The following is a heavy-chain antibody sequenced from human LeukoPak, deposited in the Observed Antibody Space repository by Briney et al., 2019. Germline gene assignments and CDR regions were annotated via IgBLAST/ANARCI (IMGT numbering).Heavy chain of an antibody. Sequence: GGSLRLSCAASGFTFSSYGMSWVRQAPRKGLEWVSAISGSGGSTYYADSVKGRFTISRDNSKNTLYLQMNSLIAEDTAVYYCAKPAFFTMVRGVIILFDYWGQGTLVTVSS. CDR3: AKPAFFTMVRGVIILFDY. CDR1: GFTFSSYG. V-gene: IGHV3-23*01. J-gene: IGHJ4*02. CDR2: ISGSGGST. D-gene: IGHD3-10*01.